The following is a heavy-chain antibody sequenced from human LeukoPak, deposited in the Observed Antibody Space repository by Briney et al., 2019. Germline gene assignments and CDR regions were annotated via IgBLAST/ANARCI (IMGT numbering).Heavy chain of an antibody. D-gene: IGHD3-10*01. CDR3: ARCVWGFGESAWDY. J-gene: IGHJ4*02. Sequence: GESLKISCKGSGYSFTSYWIGWVRQMPGKGLEWMEIIYPGDSDTRYSPSFQGQVTSTADRSISTAHLQWSSLKASDTAMYYSARCVWGFGESAWDYWGQGTLVTVSS. CDR1: GYSFTSYW. V-gene: IGHV5-51*01. CDR2: IYPGDSDT.